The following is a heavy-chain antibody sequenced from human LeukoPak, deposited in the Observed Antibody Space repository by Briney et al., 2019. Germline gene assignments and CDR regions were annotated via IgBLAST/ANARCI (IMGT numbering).Heavy chain of an antibody. D-gene: IGHD3-10*01. CDR2: IYYSGST. J-gene: IGHJ4*02. V-gene: IGHV4-39*01. CDR3: ASGYYYYGSGSYPRY. Sequence: PSETLSLTCTVSGGSISSSSYYWGWIRQPPGKGLEWIGSIYYSGSTYYHLSLKSRVTISVDPSKNQFSLKLSSVTAADTAVYYCASGYYYYGSGSYPRYWGQGTLVTVSS. CDR1: GGSISSSSYY.